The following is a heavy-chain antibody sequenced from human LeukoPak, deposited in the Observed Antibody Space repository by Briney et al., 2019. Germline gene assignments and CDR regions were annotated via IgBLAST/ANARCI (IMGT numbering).Heavy chain of an antibody. CDR3: ARLDSGSYSADY. J-gene: IGHJ4*02. V-gene: IGHV4-59*08. CDR1: GFTFSNSA. CDR2: IYYSGST. D-gene: IGHD1-26*01. Sequence: GSLRLSCAASGFTFSNSAMSWVRQAPGKGLEWIGYIYYSGSTNYNPSLKSRVTISVDTSKNQFSLKLSSVTAADTAVYYCARLDSGSYSADYWGQGTLVTVSS.